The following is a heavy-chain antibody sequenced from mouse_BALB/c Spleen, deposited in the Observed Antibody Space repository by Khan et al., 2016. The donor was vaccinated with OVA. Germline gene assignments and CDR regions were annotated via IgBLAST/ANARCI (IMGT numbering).Heavy chain of an antibody. J-gene: IGHJ3*01. V-gene: IGHV1-77*01. CDR3: TREWAAWFPY. Sequence: VQLQQSGAELARPGASVKLSCKASGYIFTDYNINWMRQRTGQGLEWIGEIYPGSDNTYYNERFKGKATLTVDKSSSTVYMHLSSLTSEDSAVYFCTREWAAWFPYWGQGTLVTVSA. CDR2: IYPGSDNT. CDR1: GYIFTDYN.